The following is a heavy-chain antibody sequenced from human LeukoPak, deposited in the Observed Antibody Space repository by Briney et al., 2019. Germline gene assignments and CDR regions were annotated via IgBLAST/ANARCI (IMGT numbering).Heavy chain of an antibody. Sequence: GGSLRLSCAASGFTFSSYWMHWVRQAPGKGLVWVSRINSDGSSTSYADSVKGRFTVSRDNAKSSLYLQMNNLRAEDTAVYYCARDDNWNDKPFDLWGQGTLVTVSS. J-gene: IGHJ4*02. V-gene: IGHV3-74*01. CDR2: INSDGSST. CDR3: ARDDNWNDKPFDL. CDR1: GFTFSSYW. D-gene: IGHD1-20*01.